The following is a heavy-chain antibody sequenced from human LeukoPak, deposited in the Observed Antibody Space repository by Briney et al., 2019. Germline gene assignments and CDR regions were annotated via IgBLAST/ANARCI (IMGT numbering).Heavy chain of an antibody. Sequence: PGGSLRLSCAASGFTFSSYAMSWVRQAPGKGLEWVSSISSSSSYIYYADSVKGRFTISRDNAKNSLYLQMNSLRAEDTAVYYCAREPTVTGRFDYWGQGTLVTVSS. D-gene: IGHD4-17*01. V-gene: IGHV3-21*01. CDR1: GFTFSSYA. J-gene: IGHJ4*02. CDR2: ISSSSSYI. CDR3: AREPTVTGRFDY.